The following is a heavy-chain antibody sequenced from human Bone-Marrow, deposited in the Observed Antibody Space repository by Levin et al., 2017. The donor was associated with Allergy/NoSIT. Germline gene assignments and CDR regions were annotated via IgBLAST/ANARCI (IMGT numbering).Heavy chain of an antibody. J-gene: IGHJ4*02. CDR1: GFTFGDYA. D-gene: IGHD3-16*02. CDR3: TRLGDFGMITFGGVIAYPSARRNEGEHSYYFDY. Sequence: RGESLKISCTASGFTFGDYAMSWFRQAPGKGLEWVGFIRSKAYGGTTEYAASVKGRFTISRDDSKSIAYLQMNSLKTEDTAVYYCTRLGDFGMITFGGVIAYPSARRNEGEHSYYFDYWGQGTLVTVSS. CDR2: IRSKAYGGTT. V-gene: IGHV3-49*03.